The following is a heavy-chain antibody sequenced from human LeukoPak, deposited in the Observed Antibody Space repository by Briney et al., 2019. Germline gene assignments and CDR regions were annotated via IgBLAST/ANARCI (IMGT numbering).Heavy chain of an antibody. D-gene: IGHD3-22*01. Sequence: SETLSLTRTVSGGSITSYYWSWIRQPPGKGLEWIGYIYYSGTTFYNPSLKSRVSISVDTSKNQFSLKLTSVTAADTAVYYCARVNYYDNSGSPAWGQGTLVTVSS. J-gene: IGHJ5*02. CDR3: ARVNYYDNSGSPA. CDR2: IYYSGTT. CDR1: GGSITSYY. V-gene: IGHV4-30-4*08.